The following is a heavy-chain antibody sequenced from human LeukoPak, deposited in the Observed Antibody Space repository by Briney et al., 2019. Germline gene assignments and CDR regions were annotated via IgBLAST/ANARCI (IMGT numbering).Heavy chain of an antibody. D-gene: IGHD3-22*01. Sequence: PGGSLRLTCAASGFTFSRYAMHWVRQAPGKGLEWVSVIAYDGSNKYSADSLKGRFTISRDNSNNTVYLQMNSLRAEDTAVYYCAKLEASNYYDSSSIDYWGQGTLVTVSS. J-gene: IGHJ4*02. CDR2: IAYDGSNK. V-gene: IGHV3-30*18. CDR3: AKLEASNYYDSSSIDY. CDR1: GFTFSRYA.